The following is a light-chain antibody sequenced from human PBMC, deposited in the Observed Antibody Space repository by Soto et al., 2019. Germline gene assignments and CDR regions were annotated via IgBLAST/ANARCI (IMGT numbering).Light chain of an antibody. CDR2: GVS. J-gene: IGKJ1*01. V-gene: IGKV3-20*01. Sequence: ESVGTQEPVTMSLSRGESKKRCCRSSQSLTSSYLAWYQQRPGQAPSLLIYGVSSRATGIPDRFSGSGSGTDFTLTITRLGPEDFAVYYCQHYGYSLWTFGQGTKVDIK. CDR1: QSLTSSY. CDR3: QHYGYSLWT.